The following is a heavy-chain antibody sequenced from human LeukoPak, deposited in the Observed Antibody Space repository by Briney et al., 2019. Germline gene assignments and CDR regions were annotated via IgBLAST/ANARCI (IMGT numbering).Heavy chain of an antibody. J-gene: IGHJ6*02. CDR2: INTNTGNP. Sequence: ASVKVSCKASGYTFTSYAMNWVRQAPGQGLEWMGWINTNTGNPTYAQGFTGRFVFSLDTSVGTAYLQISSLKAEDTAVYYCARVSCSGGSCYRYYYYYGMDVWGQGTTVTVSS. CDR1: GYTFTSYA. CDR3: ARVSCSGGSCYRYYYYYGMDV. V-gene: IGHV7-4-1*02. D-gene: IGHD2-15*01.